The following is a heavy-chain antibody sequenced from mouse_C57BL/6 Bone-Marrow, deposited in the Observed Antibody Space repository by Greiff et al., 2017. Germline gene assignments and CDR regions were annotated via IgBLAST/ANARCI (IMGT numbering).Heavy chain of an antibody. Sequence: EVMLVESGGDLVKPGGSLKLSCAASGFTFRSYGMSWVRQTPDKRLAWVATISSGGSYTYYTDSVKGRFTISRDNAKNTLYLQMSSLKSEDTSMYYCARQGAMDYWGQGTSVTVSS. CDR3: ARQGAMDY. V-gene: IGHV5-6*01. J-gene: IGHJ4*01. CDR2: ISSGGSYT. CDR1: GFTFRSYG.